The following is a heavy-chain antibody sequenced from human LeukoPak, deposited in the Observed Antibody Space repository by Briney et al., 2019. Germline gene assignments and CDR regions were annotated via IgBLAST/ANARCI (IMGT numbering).Heavy chain of an antibody. CDR3: ARGVVTLNWFDP. CDR1: GGTFSSYA. V-gene: IGHV1-69*01. Sequence: SVKVSCKASGGTFSSYAISWVRQAPGQGLEWMGGIIAIFGTANYAQKFQGRVTITADESTSTAYMELSSLRSEDTAVYYCARGVVTLNWFDPWGQGTLVTVSS. CDR2: IIAIFGTA. D-gene: IGHD3-3*01. J-gene: IGHJ5*02.